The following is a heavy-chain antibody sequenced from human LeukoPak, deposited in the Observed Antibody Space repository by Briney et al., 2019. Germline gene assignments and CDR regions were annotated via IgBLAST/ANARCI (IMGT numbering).Heavy chain of an antibody. CDR1: GFTFDDSG. D-gene: IGHD6-19*01. Sequence: GGSLRLSCAASGFTFDDSGMSWVRQAPGKGLEWVSGINWTGGSTGYADSVKGRFTISRDNAKNSLYLQMNSLRAEDTALYYCARDIVLIAVAVRGSFDIWGQGTMVTVSS. CDR2: INWTGGST. J-gene: IGHJ3*02. CDR3: ARDIVLIAVAVRGSFDI. V-gene: IGHV3-20*04.